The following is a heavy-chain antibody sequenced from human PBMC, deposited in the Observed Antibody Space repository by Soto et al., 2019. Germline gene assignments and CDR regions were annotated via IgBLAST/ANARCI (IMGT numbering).Heavy chain of an antibody. CDR1: VYTFTSYD. CDR2: LNPNSGNT. Sequence: QVQLVQSGAEVKKPGASVKVSCKASVYTFTSYDINWVRQATGQGLEWMGWLNPNSGNTGFAQKFQGRVTLTRNTSVNTAYIELSSLRSDYTAIYYCATSGGGWYLYWGQGTLVTVSS. CDR3: ATSGGGWYLY. D-gene: IGHD6-19*01. J-gene: IGHJ4*02. V-gene: IGHV1-8*01.